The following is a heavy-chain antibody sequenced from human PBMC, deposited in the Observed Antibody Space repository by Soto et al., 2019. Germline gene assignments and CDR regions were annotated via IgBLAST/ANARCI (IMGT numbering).Heavy chain of an antibody. V-gene: IGHV1-8*01. CDR3: ARTSQGGLAATPRSYYMAV. CDR2: MNPNSGNT. Sequence: GASVKVSCKASGYTFTSYDINWVRQATGQGLEWMGWMNPNSGNTGYAQKFQGRVTMTRNTSISTAYMELSSLRSEDTAVYYCARTSQGGLAATPRSYYMAVWGKGTTVTVSS. J-gene: IGHJ6*03. D-gene: IGHD6-6*01. CDR1: GYTFTSYD.